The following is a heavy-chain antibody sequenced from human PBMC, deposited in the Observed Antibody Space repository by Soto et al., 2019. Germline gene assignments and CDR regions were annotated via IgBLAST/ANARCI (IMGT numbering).Heavy chain of an antibody. Sequence: EVQLAESGGGLIQPGGSLRLSCATSGFTFSRYWIHWVRQAPGGGLVWVSRISGDGVHTDYAESVKGRFTVSRDIAKSTGYLQMNNLRAEDTAIYYCARLGFVGEGDFWGQGILVTVSS. CDR1: GFTFSRYW. CDR2: ISGDGVHT. J-gene: IGHJ4*02. V-gene: IGHV3-74*01. CDR3: ARLGFVGEGDF. D-gene: IGHD3-16*01.